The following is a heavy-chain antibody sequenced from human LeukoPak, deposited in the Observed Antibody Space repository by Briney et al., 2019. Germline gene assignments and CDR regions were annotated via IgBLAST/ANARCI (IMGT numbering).Heavy chain of an antibody. CDR1: WVSFCSYY. Sequence: PGGAPRLFSGASWVSFCSYYVSWGRQAAREGVECVSFISSFNTYIYYADSVKGRFTISRDDAKNSLYLLMNNLRDEDTAVYYCARVTAGFFDYWGQGTLVTVSS. D-gene: IGHD6-19*01. V-gene: IGHV3-21*01. CDR2: ISSFNTYI. J-gene: IGHJ4*02. CDR3: ARVTAGFFDY.